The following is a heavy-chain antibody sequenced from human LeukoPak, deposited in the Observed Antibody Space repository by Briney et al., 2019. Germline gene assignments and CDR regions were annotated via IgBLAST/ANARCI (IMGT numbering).Heavy chain of an antibody. CDR2: IYSGGST. CDR1: GLTVSSNY. D-gene: IGHD6-19*01. V-gene: IGHV3-66*02. CDR3: ARARQGAVAYYDY. Sequence: GGSLRLSCAASGLTVSSNYMSWVRQAPGKGLEWVSVIYSGGSTYYADSVKGRFTISRDNSKNTLYLQMNSLRAEDTAVYYCARARQGAVAYYDYWGQGTLVTVSS. J-gene: IGHJ4*02.